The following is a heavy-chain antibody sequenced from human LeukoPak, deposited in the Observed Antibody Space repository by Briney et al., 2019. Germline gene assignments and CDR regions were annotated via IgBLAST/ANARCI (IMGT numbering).Heavy chain of an antibody. Sequence: PGGSLRLSCEVSGFTFSNYAMSWVRQAPGKGLEWVSAISGGSGDSAYYADSVKGRFTISRDNSKNMLYLQMNSLRAEDTAVYYCAKRLYCSNTTCVGIDYWGRGTLVTVSS. CDR2: ISGGSGDSA. J-gene: IGHJ4*02. D-gene: IGHD2-2*01. CDR1: GFTFSNYA. V-gene: IGHV3-23*01. CDR3: AKRLYCSNTTCVGIDY.